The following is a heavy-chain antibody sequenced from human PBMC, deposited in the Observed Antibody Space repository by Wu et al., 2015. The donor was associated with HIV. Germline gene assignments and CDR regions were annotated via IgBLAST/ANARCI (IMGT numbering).Heavy chain of an antibody. CDR2: IIPVFHTA. CDR1: RDTFTSYA. CDR3: ATSLEVSGFDY. V-gene: IGHV1-69*12. Sequence: QVQLVQSGAEVKKPGSSVKVSCKASRDTFTSYAINWVRQAPGQGLQWMGGIIPVFHTANYAQKFQGRVTITADESTSTAYMELSSLRPDDTAVYYCATSLEVSGFDYWGQGSLVTVSS. D-gene: IGHD3-16*01. J-gene: IGHJ4*02.